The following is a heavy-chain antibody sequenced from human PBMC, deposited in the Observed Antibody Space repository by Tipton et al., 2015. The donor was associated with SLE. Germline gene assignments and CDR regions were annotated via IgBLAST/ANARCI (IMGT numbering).Heavy chain of an antibody. Sequence: GSLRLSCAASGFTFDDYAMHWVRQAPGKGLEWVSLISWDGGTTYYADSVKGRFTISRDNSRNSLYLQMNSLRAEDTALYYCAKERSVYSGFDYWGQGTLVTVSS. D-gene: IGHD5/OR15-5a*01. J-gene: IGHJ4*02. CDR2: ISWDGGTT. CDR1: GFTFDDYA. CDR3: AKERSVYSGFDY. V-gene: IGHV3-43D*03.